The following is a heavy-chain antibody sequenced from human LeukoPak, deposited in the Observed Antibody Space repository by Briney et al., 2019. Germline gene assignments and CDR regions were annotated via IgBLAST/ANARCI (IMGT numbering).Heavy chain of an antibody. D-gene: IGHD1-26*01. CDR2: IYQGGST. CDR1: GDSISSSSYY. V-gene: IGHV4-39*01. Sequence: SETLSLTCTVSGDSISSSSYYWTWIRQPPGKGLEWIGSIYQGGSTYYNPSLKSRVTISVDTSKNQFSLKLSSVTAADTAVYYCARVGFIWPHYFFDYWGQGTLVTVSS. J-gene: IGHJ4*02. CDR3: ARVGFIWPHYFFDY.